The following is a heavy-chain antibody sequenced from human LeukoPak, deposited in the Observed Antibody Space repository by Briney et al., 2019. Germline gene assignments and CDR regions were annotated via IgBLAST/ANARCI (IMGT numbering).Heavy chain of an antibody. CDR1: GYTFTSYY. Sequence: ASVKVSCKASGYTFTSYYMHWVRQAPGQGLEWMGIINPSGGSTSYAQKFQGWVTMTRDTSISTAYMELSRLRSDDTAVYYCAREEGYYGSGSYYNVWGQGTLVTVSS. V-gene: IGHV1-46*01. CDR3: AREEGYYGSGSYYNV. J-gene: IGHJ4*02. D-gene: IGHD3-10*01. CDR2: INPSGGST.